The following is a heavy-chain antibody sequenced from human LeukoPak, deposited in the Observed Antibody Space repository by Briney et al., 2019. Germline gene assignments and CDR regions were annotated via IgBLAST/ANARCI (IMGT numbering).Heavy chain of an antibody. J-gene: IGHJ4*02. D-gene: IGHD3-10*01. CDR2: IYYSGST. CDR3: ARYVVYGSGKYYFDY. V-gene: IGHV4-59*08. CDR1: GGSISSYY. Sequence: SETLSLTCTVSGGSISSYYWSWIRQPPGKGLEWIGYIYYSGSTNYNPSLKSRVTISVDTSKNQFSLRLSSVTAADTAVYFCARYVVYGSGKYYFDYWGQGSLVTVSS.